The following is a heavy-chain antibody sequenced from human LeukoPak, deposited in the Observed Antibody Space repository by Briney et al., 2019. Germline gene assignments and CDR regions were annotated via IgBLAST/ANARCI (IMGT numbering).Heavy chain of an antibody. CDR1: GFTVSSNY. D-gene: IGHD2-2*02. CDR3: AREAVSKGLYLDAFDI. V-gene: IGHV3-53*01. Sequence: GGSLRLSCAASGFTVSSNYMSGVRRAPGKGREWVSVIYSGGSTYYADSVKGRFTISRDNSKNTLYLQMNSLRAEDTAVYYCAREAVSKGLYLDAFDIWGQGTMVTVSS. J-gene: IGHJ3*02. CDR2: IYSGGST.